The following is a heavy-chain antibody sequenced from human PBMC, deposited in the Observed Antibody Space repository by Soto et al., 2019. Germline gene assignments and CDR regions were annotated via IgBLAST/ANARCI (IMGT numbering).Heavy chain of an antibody. CDR1: GDSVTNGFC. CDR2: VYPSGNT. J-gene: IGHJ5*02. Sequence: SETLSLTCDVSGDSVTNGFCWAWIRQAPGKGLEWIGSVYPSGNTYYNPSLKSRVTISVDTPKNQFSLTLNSVTAADTALYYCAGYTDSPNWLDPWGQGTRVT. D-gene: IGHD2-2*02. V-gene: IGHV4-38-2*01. CDR3: AGYTDSPNWLDP.